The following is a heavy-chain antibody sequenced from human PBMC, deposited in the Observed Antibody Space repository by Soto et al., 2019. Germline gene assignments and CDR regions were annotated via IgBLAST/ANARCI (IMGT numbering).Heavy chain of an antibody. CDR1: GFTFSGLS. D-gene: IGHD3-22*01. CDR2: VTSSPSSM. V-gene: IGHV3-21*01. Sequence: GGSLRLSCAASGFTFSGLSMNWVRQAPGKGLEWVSSVTSSPSSMFYADSVKGRFTISRDDAKDSLFLQMNSLRADDTAVYYCAREADFASSGYVLDYWGLGTLVTVS. CDR3: AREADFASSGYVLDY. J-gene: IGHJ4*02.